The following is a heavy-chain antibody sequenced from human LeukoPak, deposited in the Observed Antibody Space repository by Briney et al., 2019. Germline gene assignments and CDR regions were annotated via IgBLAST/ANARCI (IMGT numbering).Heavy chain of an antibody. J-gene: IGHJ4*02. CDR1: GGSFSGYY. CDR2: IYYSGST. V-gene: IGHV4-34*01. CDR3: ASFMVRGSFFDY. D-gene: IGHD3-10*01. Sequence: SETLSLTCAVYGGSFSGYYWSWIRQPPGKGLEWIGSIYYSGSTYYNPSLKSRVTISVDTSKNQFSLKLSSVTAADTAVYYCASFMVRGSFFDYWGQGTLVTVSS.